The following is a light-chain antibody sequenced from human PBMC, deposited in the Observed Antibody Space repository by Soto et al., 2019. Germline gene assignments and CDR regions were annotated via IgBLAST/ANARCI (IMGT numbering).Light chain of an antibody. CDR3: SSYTSSSTLV. J-gene: IGLJ2*01. V-gene: IGLV2-14*01. CDR1: SSDVGGYNY. Sequence: QSVLTQPASVSGSPGQSITISCNGTSSDVGGYNYVSWYQQHPGKAPKLMIYDVSNRPSGVSNRFSGSKSGNTASLTISGFQAEDEADYYCSSYTSSSTLVFGGGTKVTVL. CDR2: DVS.